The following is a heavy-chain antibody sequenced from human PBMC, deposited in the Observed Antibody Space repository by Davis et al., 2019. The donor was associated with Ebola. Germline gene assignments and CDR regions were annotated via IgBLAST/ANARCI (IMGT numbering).Heavy chain of an antibody. CDR3: AREGELWITFPDY. V-gene: IGHV1-3*01. J-gene: IGHJ4*02. D-gene: IGHD3-16*01. CDR2: IDAGNGNT. CDR1: GYTFANYA. Sequence: AASVKVSCKASGYTFANYAIHWVRQAPGQRLEWMGWIDAGNGNTRYSQKFQGRVTMTTDTSTSTAYMELRSLRPDDTAVYYCAREGELWITFPDYWGQGTLVIVTS.